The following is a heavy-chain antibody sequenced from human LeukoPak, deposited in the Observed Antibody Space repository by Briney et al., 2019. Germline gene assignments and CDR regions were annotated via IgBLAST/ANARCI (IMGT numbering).Heavy chain of an antibody. CDR2: IYRSGST. D-gene: IGHD6-13*01. J-gene: IGHJ4*02. CDR3: ASSGSFRQQLVK. V-gene: IGHV4-4*02. CDR1: GGSISSSNW. Sequence: SETLSLTCAVSGGSISSSNWWSWVRQPPGKGLEWIGEIYRSGSTNYNPSLKSRVTISVDKSKNQFSLKLSSVTAADTAVYYCASSGSFRQQLVKWGQGTLVTVSS.